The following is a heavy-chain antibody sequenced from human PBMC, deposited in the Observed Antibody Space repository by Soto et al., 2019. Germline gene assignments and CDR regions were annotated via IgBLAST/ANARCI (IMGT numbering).Heavy chain of an antibody. CDR1: GYTFTSYG. CDR2: ISANNGYT. V-gene: IGHV1-18*01. D-gene: IGHD2-15*01. CDR3: ARCSGGTCYASYAFDI. J-gene: IGHJ3*02. Sequence: ASVKVSCKASGYTFTSYGISWVRQAPGQGLEWMGWISANNGYTKYAQNLQGRVTLITDTSTSTAYMELRSLMYDDTAVYYCARCSGGTCYASYAFDIWGQGTMVTVSS.